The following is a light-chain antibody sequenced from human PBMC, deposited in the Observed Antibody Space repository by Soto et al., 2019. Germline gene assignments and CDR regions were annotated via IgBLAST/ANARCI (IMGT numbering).Light chain of an antibody. Sequence: EIVLTQSPGTLSLSPGERATLSCRASQSVSSSHLAWYQQKPGQAPRLVIYGASSRATGIPDRFSGSGSGTDFTLYISRLEPEDFAVYYCQRYGSEPMYTFGQGTKLEIK. CDR3: QRYGSEPMYT. CDR1: QSVSSSH. V-gene: IGKV3-20*01. CDR2: GAS. J-gene: IGKJ2*01.